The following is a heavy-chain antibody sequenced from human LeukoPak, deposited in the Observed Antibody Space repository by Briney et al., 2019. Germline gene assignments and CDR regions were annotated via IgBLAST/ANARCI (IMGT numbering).Heavy chain of an antibody. J-gene: IGHJ1*01. Sequence: SETLSLTCTVSGGSISSSSYYWGWIRQPPGKGLEWIGSIYHSGSTYYNPSLKSRVTISVDTSKNQFSLKLSSVTAADTAVYYCAIGEGSDYFQHWGQGTLVTVSS. CDR2: IYHSGST. D-gene: IGHD1-26*01. CDR3: AIGEGSDYFQH. V-gene: IGHV4-39*07. CDR1: GGSISSSSYY.